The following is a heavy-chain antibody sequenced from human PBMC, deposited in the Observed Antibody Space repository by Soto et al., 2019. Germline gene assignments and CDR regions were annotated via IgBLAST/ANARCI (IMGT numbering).Heavy chain of an antibody. CDR3: ARDFSVGATTTFDY. CDR1: GFTFSSYW. Sequence: EVQLVESGGGLVQPGGSLRLSCAASGFTFSSYWMSWVRQAPGKGLEWVANIKQDGSEKYYVDSVKGRFTISGDNAKNSLYLQMNSLRAEDTAVYYCARDFSVGATTTFDYWGQGTLVTVSS. D-gene: IGHD1-26*01. CDR2: IKQDGSEK. V-gene: IGHV3-7*01. J-gene: IGHJ4*02.